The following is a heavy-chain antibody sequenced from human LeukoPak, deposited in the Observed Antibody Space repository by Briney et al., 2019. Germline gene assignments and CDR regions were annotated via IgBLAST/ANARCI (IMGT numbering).Heavy chain of an antibody. CDR1: GFTLADYA. CDR3: TTGGTATFDY. CDR2: IRTKAYGGTT. D-gene: IGHD4-17*01. Sequence: GGSLRLSCTASGFTLADYAMNWVRQAPGKGLEWVGFIRTKAYGGTTEYAASVKGRFTISRDDSKNTLYLQMNSLKTEDTAVYYCTTGGTATFDYWGQGTLVTVSS. J-gene: IGHJ4*02. V-gene: IGHV3-49*04.